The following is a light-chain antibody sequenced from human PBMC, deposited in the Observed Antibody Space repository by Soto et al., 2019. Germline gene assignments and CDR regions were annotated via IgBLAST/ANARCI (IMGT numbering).Light chain of an antibody. CDR1: QSVLYSSNNKNY. Sequence: VMTPPPLSLSVAPGQPASISCKSSQSVLYSSNNKNYLAWYQQTPGQPPKLLIYWASTRESGVPDRFSGSGSGTDFTLTISSLQAEDVAVYYCQQYYSTPFSFGPGTKVDIK. V-gene: IGKV4-1*01. J-gene: IGKJ3*01. CDR3: QQYYSTPFS. CDR2: WAS.